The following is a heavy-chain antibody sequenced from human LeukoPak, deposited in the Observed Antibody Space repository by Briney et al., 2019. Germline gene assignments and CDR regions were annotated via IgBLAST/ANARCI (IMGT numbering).Heavy chain of an antibody. D-gene: IGHD6-19*01. CDR2: IYYSGST. V-gene: IGHV4-31*03. CDR1: GGSISSGGYY. Sequence: SETLSLTCTVSGGSISSGGYYWSWIRQHPGKGLEWIGYIYYSGSTYYNPSLKSRVTISVDTSKNQFSLKLSSVTAADTAVYYCAATNIKAVAGSHNWFDPWGQETLVTVSS. CDR3: AATNIKAVAGSHNWFDP. J-gene: IGHJ5*02.